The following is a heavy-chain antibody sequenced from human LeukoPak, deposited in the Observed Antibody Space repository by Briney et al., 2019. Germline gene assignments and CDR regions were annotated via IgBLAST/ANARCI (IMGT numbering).Heavy chain of an antibody. J-gene: IGHJ4*02. CDR1: GGSISSGDYY. Sequence: PSETLSLTCTVSGGSISSGDYYWSWIRQPPGNGLEWIGYIYYGGSNYYNPCLKIRVTLSVDTSKNQFSLKLSSVTAADTAVYYCARDRGGLYYYDSGFDYWGQGTLVTVSS. CDR2: IYYGGSN. V-gene: IGHV4-30-4*01. CDR3: ARDRGGLYYYDSGFDY. D-gene: IGHD3-22*01.